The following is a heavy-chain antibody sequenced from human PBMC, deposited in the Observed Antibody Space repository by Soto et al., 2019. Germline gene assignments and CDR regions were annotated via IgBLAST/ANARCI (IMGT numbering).Heavy chain of an antibody. Sequence: SENLSLPCTVSGVSLSRGSYLWNWIRQPPRKGLEWIGYIYDSGTTYYNPSLKGRLIMSVDTSQNQFSLTLRSVTAADTAVYYCVWQDCRGPTCSDFDSRGRGTFDT. V-gene: IGHV4-30-4*01. CDR3: VWQDCRGPTCSDFDS. CDR2: IYDSGTT. CDR1: GVSLSRGSYL. J-gene: IGHJ4*02. D-gene: IGHD2-15*01.